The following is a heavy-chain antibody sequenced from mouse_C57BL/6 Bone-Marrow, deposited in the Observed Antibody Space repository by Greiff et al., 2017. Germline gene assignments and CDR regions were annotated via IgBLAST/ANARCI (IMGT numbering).Heavy chain of an antibody. CDR1: GYTFTSYW. V-gene: IGHV1-61*01. CDR3: ARGVSSSWFAY. J-gene: IGHJ3*01. CDR2: IYPSDSET. D-gene: IGHD1-1*01. Sequence: QVQLQQPGAELVRPGSSVKLSCKASGYTFTSYWMDWVKQRPGQGLEWIGNIYPSDSETHYNQKFKDKATLTVDKSSSTAYMQLSSLTSEGSAVYYCARGVSSSWFAYWGQGALVTVSA.